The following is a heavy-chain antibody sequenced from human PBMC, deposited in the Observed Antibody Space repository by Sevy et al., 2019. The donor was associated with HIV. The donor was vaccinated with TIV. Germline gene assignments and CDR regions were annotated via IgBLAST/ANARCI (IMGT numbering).Heavy chain of an antibody. CDR2: ISSSSVTI. V-gene: IGHV3-48*02. CDR3: ARVSDIVVGSFDY. D-gene: IGHD2-15*01. CDR1: GFTFSTYS. J-gene: IGHJ4*02. Sequence: GGSLRLSCAASGFTFSTYSMNWVRQAPGKGLEWVSYISSSSVTIYYTDSVKGRFTISRDNAKNSLYLQMNSLRDEDTAVYSCARVSDIVVGSFDYWGQGTLVTVSS.